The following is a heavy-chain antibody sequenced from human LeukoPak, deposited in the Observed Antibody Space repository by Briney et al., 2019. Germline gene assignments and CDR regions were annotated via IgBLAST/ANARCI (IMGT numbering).Heavy chain of an antibody. D-gene: IGHD1-26*01. V-gene: IGHV1-18*01. CDR2: INAYNGNT. CDR1: GYTFTSYG. CDR3: ARVEGTGGSYYLGYYYYRDV. Sequence: GASVKVSCKASGYTFTSYGINWVRPAPGQGLEWMGWINAYNGNTNYAQKLQGRVTMTTDTSTSTAYMELRSLRSDDTAVYYCARVEGTGGSYYLGYYYYRDVWGKGTTVTVSS. J-gene: IGHJ6*03.